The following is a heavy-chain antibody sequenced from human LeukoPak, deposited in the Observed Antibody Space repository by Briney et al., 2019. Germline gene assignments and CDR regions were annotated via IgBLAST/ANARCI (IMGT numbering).Heavy chain of an antibody. CDR1: GFTFSSYA. V-gene: IGHV3-48*03. D-gene: IGHD3-10*01. Sequence: GGSLRLSCAASGFTFSSYAMRWVRQAPGKGLEWVSYISSIGSTKYYADSVKGRFTISRDNAKNPLYLQMNSLRAEDTAVYYCARDSWTDYYGSGSTSDGMDVWGQGTTVTVSS. J-gene: IGHJ6*02. CDR3: ARDSWTDYYGSGSTSDGMDV. CDR2: ISSIGSTK.